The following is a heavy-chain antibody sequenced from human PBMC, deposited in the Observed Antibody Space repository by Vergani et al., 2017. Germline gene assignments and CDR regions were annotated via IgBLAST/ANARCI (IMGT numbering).Heavy chain of an antibody. V-gene: IGHV4-59*11. CDR2: IYYSGST. Sequence: QVQLQQWGAGLLKPSETLSLTCTVSGGSISSHYWSWIRQPPGKGLEWIGYIYYSGSTNYNPSLKSRVTISVDTSKNQFSLKLSSVTAADTAVYYCAREVSSWNWFDPWGQGTLVTVSS. CDR1: GGSISSHY. J-gene: IGHJ5*02. D-gene: IGHD6-13*01. CDR3: AREVSSWNWFDP.